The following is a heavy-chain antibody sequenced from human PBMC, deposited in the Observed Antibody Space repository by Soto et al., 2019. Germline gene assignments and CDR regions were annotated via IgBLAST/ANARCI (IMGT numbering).Heavy chain of an antibody. J-gene: IGHJ4*02. Sequence: QVQLVESGGGVVQPGRSLRLSCAASGFTFSNYGMHWVRQAPGKGLEWVAVISYDGSNKYYADSVKGRFTISRDNSKKTLYLQMSRPGDEDTAVYYCARPQGYCSGGSCTLAYWGQGTLVTVSS. CDR3: ARPQGYCSGGSCTLAY. CDR1: GFTFSNYG. D-gene: IGHD2-15*01. CDR2: ISYDGSNK. V-gene: IGHV3-30*03.